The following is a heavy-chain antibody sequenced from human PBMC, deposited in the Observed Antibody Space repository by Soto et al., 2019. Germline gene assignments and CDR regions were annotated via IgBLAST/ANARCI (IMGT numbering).Heavy chain of an antibody. CDR1: GGTFNRHA. V-gene: IGHV1-69*01. CDR2: IIPRFGKT. D-gene: IGHD1-26*01. CDR3: AKGANSAAYWDAFDM. Sequence: QVQLVHSGAEVREPGSSGKVSCKASGGTFNRHAVSWVRQAPGKGLEWMGGIIPRFGKTYYAQKIQGRVTFTEDDSTGTASMELSSLRSKDTAVYYCAKGANSAAYWDAFDMWGQGTMVTVSS. J-gene: IGHJ3*02.